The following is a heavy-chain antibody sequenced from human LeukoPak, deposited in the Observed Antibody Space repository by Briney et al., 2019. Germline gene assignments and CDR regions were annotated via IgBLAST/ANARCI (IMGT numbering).Heavy chain of an antibody. CDR2: ITSSGNT. CDR1: GDSLSRGYD. V-gene: IGHV4-38-2*01. J-gene: IGHJ4*02. Sequence: PSETLSLTCAVSGDSLSRGYDWGWIRQPPGKGLDWIGSITSSGNTYYSPSLKSRVTISIDTSQHQFSLKLHSVTAADKAVNYCASDMIPSSPPQGVGYFDYWGQGTLVTVSS. CDR3: ASDMIPSSPPQGVGYFDY. D-gene: IGHD3-22*01.